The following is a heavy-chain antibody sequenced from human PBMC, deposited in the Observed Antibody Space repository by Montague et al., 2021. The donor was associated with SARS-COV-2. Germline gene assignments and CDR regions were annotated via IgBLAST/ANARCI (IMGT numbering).Heavy chain of an antibody. CDR2: IYWNDDK. D-gene: IGHD5-24*01. V-gene: IGHV2-5*01. CDR3: AHKASAKMASVPNFDP. J-gene: IGHJ5*02. Sequence: PPLMKPTQTLTLTCTFSGFSLTTSPVGVAWIRQPPGKALEWLALIYWNDDKYYSPSLKNRVTITKDTSKNQVILTMNNMDPVDTATYYCAHKASAKMASVPNFDPWGQGTLVTVSS. CDR1: GFSLTTSPVG.